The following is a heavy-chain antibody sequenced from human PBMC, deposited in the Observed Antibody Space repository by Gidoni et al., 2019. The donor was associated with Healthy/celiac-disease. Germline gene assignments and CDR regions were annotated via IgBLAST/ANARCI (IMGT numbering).Heavy chain of an antibody. J-gene: IGHJ4*02. D-gene: IGHD6-13*01. CDR3: AKVAYLAAAEIPGEGYYFDY. CDR1: GFTFSSYG. V-gene: IGHV3-30*18. CDR2: ISYDGSNK. Sequence: QLQLVESGGGVVQPGMSLRLSCAASGFTFSSYGMHWVRQVPGKGLEWVAVISYDGSNKYYADSVKGRFTISRDNSKNTLYLQMNSLRAEDTAVYYCAKVAYLAAAEIPGEGYYFDYWGQGTLVTVSS.